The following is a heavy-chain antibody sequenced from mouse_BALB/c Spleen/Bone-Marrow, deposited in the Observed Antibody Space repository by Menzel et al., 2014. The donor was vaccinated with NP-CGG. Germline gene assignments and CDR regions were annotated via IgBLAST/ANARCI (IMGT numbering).Heavy chain of an antibody. CDR1: GYSFTGYT. CDR2: INPYNGGT. D-gene: IGHD1-1*01. V-gene: IGHV1-18*01. J-gene: IGHJ4*01. Sequence: EVKLMESGPELVKPGASMKISCKASGYSFTGYTMNWVKQSHGKNLEWIGLINPYNGGTSYNQKFKGKATLTVDKSSSTAYMELLSLTSEDSAVYYCARWDYYGYAMDYLGQGTSVTVSS. CDR3: ARWDYYGYAMDY.